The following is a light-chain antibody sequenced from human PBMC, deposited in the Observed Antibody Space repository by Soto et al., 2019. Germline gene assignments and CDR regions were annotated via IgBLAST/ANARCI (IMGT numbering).Light chain of an antibody. J-gene: IGKJ5*01. CDR1: QNIYTN. CDR2: GAS. Sequence: EIVMTQSPATLSVSPGERATLSCRASQNIYTNLAWYQQKPGQAPRLLFYGASTRATGLPARFSGSGSGTEFTLTINSPQAEDSAVYYCQQYYNWPRTFGQGTRLEIK. V-gene: IGKV3-15*01. CDR3: QQYYNWPRT.